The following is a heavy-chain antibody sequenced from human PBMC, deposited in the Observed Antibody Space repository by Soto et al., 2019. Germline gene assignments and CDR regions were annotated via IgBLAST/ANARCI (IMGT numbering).Heavy chain of an antibody. CDR2: IYYSGSP. Sequence: SETLSLTCTVSGGSISSSSYYWGWIRQPPGKGLEWIGSIYYSGSPYYNPSHKSRVNISVNTTKNQFSRMLSFGTAADTAVYYCARHEYSSSWYFDYWGQGTLVTVSS. J-gene: IGHJ4*02. CDR1: GGSISSSSYY. V-gene: IGHV4-39*01. D-gene: IGHD6-13*01. CDR3: ARHEYSSSWYFDY.